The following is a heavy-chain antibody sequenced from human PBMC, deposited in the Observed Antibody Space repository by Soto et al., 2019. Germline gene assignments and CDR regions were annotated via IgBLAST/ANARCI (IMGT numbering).Heavy chain of an antibody. J-gene: IGHJ6*02. CDR3: ARDSSGYDSPFLDYGMDV. CDR1: GFTFSSYS. D-gene: IGHD5-12*01. V-gene: IGHV3-21*01. CDR2: ISSSSSYI. Sequence: GGSLRLSCAASGFTFSSYSMNWVRQAPGKGLEWVSSISSSSSYIYYADSVKGRFTISRDNAKNSLYLQMNSLRAEDTAVYYCARDSSGYDSPFLDYGMDVWGQGTTVTVSS.